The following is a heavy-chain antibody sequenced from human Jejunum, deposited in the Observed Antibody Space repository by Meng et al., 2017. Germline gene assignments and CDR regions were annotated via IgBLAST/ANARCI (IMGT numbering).Heavy chain of an antibody. V-gene: IGHV4-61*02. CDR1: GGSISSGSYY. J-gene: IGHJ3*01. Sequence: SETLSLTCTVSGGSISSGSYYWSWIRQPAGRGLEWIGRIYTSGSAHYNPSLKSPVTISADTSKNQFSLKLTSVTAADTAVYYCARAKATGSTNDAFDVWGQGTMVTGSS. CDR3: ARAKATGSTNDAFDV. CDR2: IYTSGSA. D-gene: IGHD1-1*01.